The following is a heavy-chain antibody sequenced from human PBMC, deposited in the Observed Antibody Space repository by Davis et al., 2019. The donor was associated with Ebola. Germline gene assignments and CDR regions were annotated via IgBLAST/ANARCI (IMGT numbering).Heavy chain of an antibody. CDR2: ISSSGSFI. CDR1: GFTSSSYE. CDR3: ARKPSWLAEYFDS. V-gene: IGHV3-48*03. D-gene: IGHD2/OR15-2a*01. Sequence: GSLRLSCAASGFTSSSYELTWVRQAQGKGLEWVSYISSSGSFISYADSVKVRFTISRDNAKNSLYLHMNSLKAEDTAVYYCARKPSWLAEYFDSWGQGTLLTVSS. J-gene: IGHJ4*02.